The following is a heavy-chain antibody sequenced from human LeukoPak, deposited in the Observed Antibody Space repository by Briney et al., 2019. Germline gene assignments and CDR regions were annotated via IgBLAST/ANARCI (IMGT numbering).Heavy chain of an antibody. J-gene: IGHJ4*02. Sequence: GGSLRLSCAASGFTFSGYGMHWVRQAPGKGLEWVTFIRYDRSNEYYADSVKGRFTISRDKSKNTLYLQMNDLRPDDTAVYYCTRKTDSGGSGDYWGQGALVTVSS. CDR1: GFTFSGYG. CDR3: TRKTDSGGSGDY. D-gene: IGHD3-22*01. CDR2: IRYDRSNE. V-gene: IGHV3-30*02.